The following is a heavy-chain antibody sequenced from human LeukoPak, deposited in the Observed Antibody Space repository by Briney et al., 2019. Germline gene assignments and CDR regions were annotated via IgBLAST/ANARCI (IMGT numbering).Heavy chain of an antibody. CDR3: ARAPYDFLTGYSLNWFDP. Sequence: ASVKVSCKASGYTFTTYAMHWVRQAPGQRLVWMGWINADSGDAKYSQRFQGRVTISRDTSAYTAYMELRSLISEDTAVYYCARAPYDFLTGYSLNWFDPWGQGTLVTVSS. CDR1: GYTFTTYA. D-gene: IGHD3-9*01. J-gene: IGHJ5*02. CDR2: INADSGDA. V-gene: IGHV1-3*01.